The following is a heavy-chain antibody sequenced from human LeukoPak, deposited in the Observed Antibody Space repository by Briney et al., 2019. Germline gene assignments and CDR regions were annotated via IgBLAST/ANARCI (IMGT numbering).Heavy chain of an antibody. CDR1: GGSYSGYY. Sequence: SETLSLTCAVYGGSYSGYYWSWIRLPPGKGLEWIGEINHSGSTNYNPSLKSRVTISVDTSKNQFSLKLSSVTAADTAVYYCARGKADILAGNYGLDVWGQGTTVAVSS. D-gene: IGHD3-9*01. CDR2: INHSGST. V-gene: IGHV4-34*01. J-gene: IGHJ6*02. CDR3: ARGKADILAGNYGLDV.